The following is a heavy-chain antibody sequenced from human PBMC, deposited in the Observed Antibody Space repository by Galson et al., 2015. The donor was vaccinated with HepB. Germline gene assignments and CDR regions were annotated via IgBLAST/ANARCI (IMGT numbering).Heavy chain of an antibody. CDR1: GYTFTSYA. D-gene: IGHD3-10*01. J-gene: IGHJ3*02. CDR3: ARVTGRYGSGSYYNDAFDI. CDR2: INAGNGNT. V-gene: IGHV1-3*01. Sequence: SVKVSCKASGYTFTSYAMHWVRQAPGQRLGWMGWINAGNGNTKYSQKFQGRVTITRDTSASTAYMELSSLRSEDTAVYYCARVTGRYGSGSYYNDAFDIWGQGTMVTVSS.